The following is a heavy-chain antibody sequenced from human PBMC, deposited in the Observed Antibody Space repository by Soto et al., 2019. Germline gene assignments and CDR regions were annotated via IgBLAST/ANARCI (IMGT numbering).Heavy chain of an antibody. J-gene: IGHJ3*02. CDR3: ARDVQSLVVTAKGGPDAFDI. Sequence: SETLSLTCTVSGGSISSCDYYWIWIRQPPGKGLEWIGYIYYSGSTYYNPSLKSRVTISVDTSKNQFSLKLSSVTAADTAVYYCARDVQSLVVTAKGGPDAFDIWGQGTMVTVSS. CDR1: GGSISSCDYY. V-gene: IGHV4-30-4*01. CDR2: IYYSGST. D-gene: IGHD2-21*02.